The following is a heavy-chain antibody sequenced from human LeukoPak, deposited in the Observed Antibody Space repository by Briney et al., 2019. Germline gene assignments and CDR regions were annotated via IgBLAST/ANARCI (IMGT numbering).Heavy chain of an antibody. J-gene: IGHJ4*02. D-gene: IGHD6-19*01. V-gene: IGHV1-69*13. Sequence: ASVKVSCKASGGTFSSYAISWVLQAPGQGLEWMGGIIPIFGTANYAQKFQGRVTITADESTSTAYMELSSLRSEDTAVYYCARDRTSGWYPYYFDYWGQGTLVTVSS. CDR3: ARDRTSGWYPYYFDY. CDR1: GGTFSSYA. CDR2: IIPIFGTA.